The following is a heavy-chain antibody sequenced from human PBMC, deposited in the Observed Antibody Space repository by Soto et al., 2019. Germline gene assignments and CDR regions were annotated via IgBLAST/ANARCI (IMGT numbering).Heavy chain of an antibody. D-gene: IGHD2-15*01. J-gene: IGHJ4*02. CDR3: ARGFKRGYCSGGSCSDPSFDY. CDR1: GFTFSSYG. CDR2: IWYDGSNK. Sequence: QVQLVESGGGVVQPGRSLRLSCAASGFTFSSYGMHWVRQAPGKGLEWVAVIWYDGSNKYYADSVKGRFTISRDNSNNTLYLQMNSLRAEDTAVYYCARGFKRGYCSGGSCSDPSFDYWGQGTLVTVSS. V-gene: IGHV3-33*01.